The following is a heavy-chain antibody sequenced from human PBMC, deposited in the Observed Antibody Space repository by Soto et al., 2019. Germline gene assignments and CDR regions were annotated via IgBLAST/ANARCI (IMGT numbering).Heavy chain of an antibody. D-gene: IGHD3-16*01. CDR2: IDPSDSYT. Sequence: GESLKISCKGSGYSFTSYWISWVRQMPGKGLEWMGRIDPSDSYTNYSPSFQGHVTISADKSISTAYLQWSSLKASDTAMYYCATGGGEMATNNQYYYYYYGMDVWGQGTTVTVSS. V-gene: IGHV5-10-1*01. CDR1: GYSFTSYW. CDR3: ATGGGEMATNNQYYYYYYGMDV. J-gene: IGHJ6*02.